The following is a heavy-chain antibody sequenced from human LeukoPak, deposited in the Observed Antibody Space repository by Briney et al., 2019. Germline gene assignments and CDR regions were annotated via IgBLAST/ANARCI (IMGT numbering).Heavy chain of an antibody. CDR1: GFTFSIYS. CDR2: ISSSSSTI. J-gene: IGHJ4*02. D-gene: IGHD1-7*01. V-gene: IGHV3-48*01. CDR3: ARVGRITGTTVDY. Sequence: GGSLRLSCAASGFTFSIYSMNWVRQAPGKGLEWVSYISSSSSTIYYADSVKGRFTISRDNAKNSLYLQMNSLRAEDTAVYYCARVGRITGTTVDYWGQGTLVTVSS.